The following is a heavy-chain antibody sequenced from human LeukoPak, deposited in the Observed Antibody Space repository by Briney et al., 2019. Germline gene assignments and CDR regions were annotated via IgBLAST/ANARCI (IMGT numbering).Heavy chain of an antibody. V-gene: IGHV4-4*07. CDR2: IYTSGST. D-gene: IGHD6-13*01. J-gene: IGHJ4*02. CDR1: GGSISSYY. CDR3: ARQTLYSSSWFDY. Sequence: SETLSLTCTVSGGSISSYYWSWIRQPAWKGLEWIGRIYTSGSTNYNPSLKSRVTISVDTSKNQFSLKLSSVAAADTAVYYCARQTLYSSSWFDYWGQGTLVTVSS.